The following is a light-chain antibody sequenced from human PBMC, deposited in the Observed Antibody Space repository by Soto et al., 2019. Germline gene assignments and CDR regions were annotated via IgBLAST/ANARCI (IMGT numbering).Light chain of an antibody. CDR1: SSNIGGGYE. J-gene: IGLJ3*02. Sequence: QSVLTQAPSVSGAPGQRITISCAGSSSNIGGGYEVHWCQQLPGTAPKLLIYDNNHRPSGVPDRFSGSKSGTSASLAITGLQAEDEADYYCQSYDSSLSASVFGGGTKLTVL. V-gene: IGLV1-40*01. CDR3: QSYDSSLSASV. CDR2: DNN.